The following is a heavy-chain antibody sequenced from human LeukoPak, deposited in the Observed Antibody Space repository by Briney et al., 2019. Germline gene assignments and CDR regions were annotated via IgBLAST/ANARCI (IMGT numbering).Heavy chain of an antibody. CDR2: IYDSGIT. Sequence: SETLSLTCTVSGGSVSSHFWSWIRQPPGKGLEWIGYIYDSGITNYNPSLKSRVTMSVDTSKNQFSLMLRSVTAADTAVYYCARDHLPAGAPGYYMDVWGKGTTVTVSS. V-gene: IGHV4-59*02. CDR1: GGSVSSHF. D-gene: IGHD4/OR15-4a*01. J-gene: IGHJ6*03. CDR3: ARDHLPAGAPGYYMDV.